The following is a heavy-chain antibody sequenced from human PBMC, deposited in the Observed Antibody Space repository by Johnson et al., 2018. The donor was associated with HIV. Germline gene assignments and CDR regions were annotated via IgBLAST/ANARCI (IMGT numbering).Heavy chain of an antibody. CDR1: GFTFSSYY. J-gene: IGHJ3*02. CDR3: ARSKDCSGGSCPDGFDI. V-gene: IGHV3-11*04. D-gene: IGHD2-15*01. Sequence: QVQLVESGGGLVQPGGSLRLSCAASGFTFSSYYMSWIRQAPGKGLEWVSYISSSGSIIYSADSMQGRFTNSRDNAKNSLYLQMNSLRAEDTALYYCARSKDCSGGSCPDGFDIWGQGTMVIVSS. CDR2: ISSSGSII.